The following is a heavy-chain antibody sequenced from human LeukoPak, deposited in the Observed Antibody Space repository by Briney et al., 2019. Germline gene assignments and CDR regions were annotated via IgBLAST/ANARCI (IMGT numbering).Heavy chain of an antibody. CDR2: ISAYNGNT. Sequence: ASVKVSCKASGYTFTSYGINWVRQAPGQGLEWMGCISAYNGNTNYAQKLQGRVTMTTDTSTRTIYMELRSLTSDDTAVYYCAVIPGYNWNDGLRDYWGQGTLVTVSS. J-gene: IGHJ4*02. D-gene: IGHD1-1*01. CDR1: GYTFTSYG. V-gene: IGHV1-18*01. CDR3: AVIPGYNWNDGLRDY.